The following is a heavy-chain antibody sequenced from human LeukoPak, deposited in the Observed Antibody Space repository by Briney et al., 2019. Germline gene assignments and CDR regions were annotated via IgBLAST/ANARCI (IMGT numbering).Heavy chain of an antibody. CDR2: IIPILGIA. Sequence: VASVKVSCKASGGTFSSYAISWVRQAPGQGLEWMGRIIPILGIANYAQKFQGRVTITTDKSTSTAYMELSSLRSEDTAVYYCAVPRIVVVPAAPSAFDIWGQGTMVTVSS. CDR3: AVPRIVVVPAAPSAFDI. J-gene: IGHJ3*02. V-gene: IGHV1-69*04. D-gene: IGHD2-2*01. CDR1: GGTFSSYA.